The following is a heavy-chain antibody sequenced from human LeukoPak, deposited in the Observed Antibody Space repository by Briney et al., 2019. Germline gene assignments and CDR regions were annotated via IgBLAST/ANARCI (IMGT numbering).Heavy chain of an antibody. Sequence: SETLSLACTVSGGSISSSTYYWGWIRQPPGKGLEWIGTIYYRGSTYYNPSLKSRVTISVDTSKNQFSLKLTSVTAADTAVYYCARLGRTYYDFWSGPWGQGTLVTVSS. D-gene: IGHD3-3*01. CDR2: IYYRGST. V-gene: IGHV4-39*01. CDR3: ARLGRTYYDFWSGP. CDR1: GGSISSSTYY. J-gene: IGHJ5*02.